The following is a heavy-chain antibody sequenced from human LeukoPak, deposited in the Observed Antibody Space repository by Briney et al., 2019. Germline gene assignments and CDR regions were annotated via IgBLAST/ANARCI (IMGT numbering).Heavy chain of an antibody. CDR3: ARGGLHHGFDY. J-gene: IGHJ4*02. D-gene: IGHD1-14*01. Sequence: RASVKVSCKASGYSFSAYWMHWVRQAPGQGLEWMGWIITDSGDTNYAQKFQGRVTMTMDTSISTAYMELSSLSSGDTAVYYCARGGLHHGFDYWGQGTLVTVSS. V-gene: IGHV1-2*02. CDR1: GYSFSAYW. CDR2: IITDSGDT.